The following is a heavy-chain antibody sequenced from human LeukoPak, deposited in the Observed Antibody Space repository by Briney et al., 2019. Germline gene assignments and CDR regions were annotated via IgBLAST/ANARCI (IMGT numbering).Heavy chain of an antibody. J-gene: IGHJ4*02. CDR1: GGSISSDY. D-gene: IGHD7-27*01. CDR3: ARGANWGSPDY. Sequence: SETLSLTCTVSGGSISSDYWSWIRQSPGKGLEWMGYIYYSGTTSYNPSLKSRVTISLDTSKNQFSLNLSSVTAADTAVYYCARGANWGSPDYWGQGTLVTVSS. CDR2: IYYSGTT. V-gene: IGHV4-59*01.